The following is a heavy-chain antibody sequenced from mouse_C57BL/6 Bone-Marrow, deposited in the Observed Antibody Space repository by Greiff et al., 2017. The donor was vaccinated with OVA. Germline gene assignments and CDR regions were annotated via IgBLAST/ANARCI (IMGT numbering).Heavy chain of an antibody. CDR3: ARSSWFAY. V-gene: IGHV1-52*01. CDR2: IDPSDSET. Sequence: QVQLQQPGAELVRPGSSVKLSCKASGYTFTSYWMHWVKQRPIQGLEWIGNIDPSDSETNYNQKFKDKATLTVDKSSSTAYMQLSSLTSEDSAVYYCARSSWFAYWGQGTLVTVSA. J-gene: IGHJ3*01. D-gene: IGHD1-1*01. CDR1: GYTFTSYW.